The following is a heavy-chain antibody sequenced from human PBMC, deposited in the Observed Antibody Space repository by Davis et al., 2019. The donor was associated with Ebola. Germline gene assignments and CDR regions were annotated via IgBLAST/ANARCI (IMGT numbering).Heavy chain of an antibody. Sequence: GGSLRLSCAASGFTFSSYGMHWVRQAPGKGLEWVAFIRYDGSNKYYADSVKGRFTTFRDNPKNTLYLQMNSLRADDTAVYYCAKQRGVGAIDYDYWGRGTVVTVSS. CDR2: IRYDGSNK. V-gene: IGHV3-30*02. CDR1: GFTFSSYG. D-gene: IGHD1-26*01. CDR3: AKQRGVGAIDYDY. J-gene: IGHJ4*02.